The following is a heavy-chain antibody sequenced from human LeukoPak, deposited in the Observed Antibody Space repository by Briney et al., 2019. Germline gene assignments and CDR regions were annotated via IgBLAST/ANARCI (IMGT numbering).Heavy chain of an antibody. J-gene: IGHJ3*02. D-gene: IGHD4-17*01. CDR1: GGTFSSYA. CDR3: ARHTRPPYGDYRTNAFDI. CDR2: ISAYNGNT. Sequence: ASVKVSCKASGGTFSSYAISWVRQAPGQGLEWIGWISAYNGNTNYAQKLQGRVTMTTDTSTSTAYMELRSLRSDDTAVYYCARHTRPPYGDYRTNAFDIWGQGTMVTVSS. V-gene: IGHV1-18*01.